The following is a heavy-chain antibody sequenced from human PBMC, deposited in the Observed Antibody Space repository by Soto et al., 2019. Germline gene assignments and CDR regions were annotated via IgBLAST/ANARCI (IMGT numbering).Heavy chain of an antibody. D-gene: IGHD2-15*01. CDR2: IYSSGST. Sequence: SETLSLTCTVSGGSISSYYWIWIRQPPGKGLEWIGYIYSSGSTKYNPSLESRVTISVDTSKNQFSLKLSSVTAADTAVYYCARSVDPDSFDYWGQGTLVTVSS. J-gene: IGHJ4*02. CDR3: ARSVDPDSFDY. CDR1: GGSISSYY. V-gene: IGHV4-59*01.